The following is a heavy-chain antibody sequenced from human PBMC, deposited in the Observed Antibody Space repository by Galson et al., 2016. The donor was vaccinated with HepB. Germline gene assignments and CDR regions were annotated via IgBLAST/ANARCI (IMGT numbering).Heavy chain of an antibody. J-gene: IGHJ2*01. V-gene: IGHV1-8*01. CDR1: GYTFTSYD. D-gene: IGHD6-13*01. Sequence: SVKVSCKASGYTFTSYDINWVRQATGQGLEWMGWMNPNSGNTGYAQKFQGRVTMTRNTSISTAYMELNSLRSEDTAVYYCARGDGDSRSWHPTHYWYFDLWGRGTLVTV. CDR3: ARGDGDSRSWHPTHYWYFDL. CDR2: MNPNSGNT.